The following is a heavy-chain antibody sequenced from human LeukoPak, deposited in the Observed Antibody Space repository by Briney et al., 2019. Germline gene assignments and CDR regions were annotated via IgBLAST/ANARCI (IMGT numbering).Heavy chain of an antibody. V-gene: IGHV3-11*01. Sequence: GGSLRLSCAASGFTFSSYAMSWIRQAPGKGLEWVSYISSSGSTIYYADSVKGRFTISRDNAKNSLYLQMNGLRAEDTAVYYCARVGTATPISDWGQGTLVTVSS. CDR3: ARVGTATPISD. J-gene: IGHJ4*02. CDR2: ISSSGSTI. CDR1: GFTFSSYA. D-gene: IGHD2-15*01.